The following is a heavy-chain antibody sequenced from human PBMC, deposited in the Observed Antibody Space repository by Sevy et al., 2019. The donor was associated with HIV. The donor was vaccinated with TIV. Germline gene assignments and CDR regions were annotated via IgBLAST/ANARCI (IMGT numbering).Heavy chain of an antibody. CDR3: AKGYHDYVWGSYRAPFDY. V-gene: IGHV3-23*01. Sequence: GGSLRLSCAASGFTFSSYAMSWVRQAPGKGLEWVSAISGGGGSTYYADSVKGRFTISRDNSKNTLYLQMNSLRAEDAAVYYCAKGYHDYVWGSYRAPFDYWGQGTLVTVSS. J-gene: IGHJ4*02. CDR2: ISGGGGST. D-gene: IGHD3-16*02. CDR1: GFTFSSYA.